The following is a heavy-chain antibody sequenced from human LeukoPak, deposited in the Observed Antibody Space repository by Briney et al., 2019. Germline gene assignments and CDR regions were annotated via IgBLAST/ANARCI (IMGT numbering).Heavy chain of an antibody. J-gene: IGHJ3*02. CDR2: IYYSGST. Sequence: PSETLSLTCTVSGGSISSSSYYWGWIRQPPGKGLEWIGSIYYSGSTYYNPSLKSRVTISVDTSKNQFSLKLSSVTAADTAVYYCARAPLVVVAATYDALDIWGQGTMVTVSS. V-gene: IGHV4-39*07. CDR3: ARAPLVVVAATYDALDI. D-gene: IGHD2-15*01. CDR1: GGSISSSSYY.